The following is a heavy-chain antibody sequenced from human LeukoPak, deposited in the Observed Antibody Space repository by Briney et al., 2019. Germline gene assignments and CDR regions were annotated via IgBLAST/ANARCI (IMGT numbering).Heavy chain of an antibody. D-gene: IGHD3-10*01. CDR1: GFTFSSYG. J-gene: IGHJ4*02. Sequence: GGSLRLSCAASGFTFSSYGMHRVRQAPGKGLEWVAVISYDGSNKYYADSVKGRFTISRDNSKNTLYLQMNSLRAEDTAVYYCAKDRRAYGSGSYFTYFDYWGQGTLVTVSS. CDR2: ISYDGSNK. CDR3: AKDRRAYGSGSYFTYFDY. V-gene: IGHV3-30*18.